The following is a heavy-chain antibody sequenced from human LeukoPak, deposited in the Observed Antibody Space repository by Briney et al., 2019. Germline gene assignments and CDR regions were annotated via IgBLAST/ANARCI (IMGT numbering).Heavy chain of an antibody. V-gene: IGHV1-18*01. Sequence: GASVRVSCKASGYTFTSYGITWVRQAPGQGLEWMGWISAYNGNTNYAQKVRGRVTMTTDTSTSTAYMELRSLRSDDTAVYYCARVISSTSPPDVWGKGTTVTVSS. J-gene: IGHJ6*04. CDR3: ARVISSTSPPDV. CDR1: GYTFTSYG. D-gene: IGHD2-2*01. CDR2: ISAYNGNT.